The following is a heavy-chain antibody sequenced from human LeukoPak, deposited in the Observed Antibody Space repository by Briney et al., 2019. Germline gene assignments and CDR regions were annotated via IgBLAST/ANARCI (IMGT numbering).Heavy chain of an antibody. V-gene: IGHV4-4*07. Sequence: SETLSLTCTVSGGSISSYYWSWIRQPAGKGLEWIGRIYTSGSTNYNPSLKSRVTMSVDTSKNQFSLKLSSVTAADTAVYYCARENWTYYYGSGGYYRSYYYYMDVWGKGTTVTVSS. D-gene: IGHD3-10*01. J-gene: IGHJ6*03. CDR3: ARENWTYYYGSGGYYRSYYYYMDV. CDR2: IYTSGST. CDR1: GGSISSYY.